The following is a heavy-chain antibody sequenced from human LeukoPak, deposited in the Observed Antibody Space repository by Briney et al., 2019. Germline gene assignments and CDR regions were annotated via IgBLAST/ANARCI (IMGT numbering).Heavy chain of an antibody. CDR3: NVDIVAAGHYFDY. Sequence: ASVQVSCKASGYTFTSYGISWVRQAPGQGLEWIGWISAYNGNTNYAQKLQGRVTMTTDTSTSTAYMELRSLRSDDTAVYYCNVDIVAAGHYFDYWGQGTLVTVSS. CDR2: ISAYNGNT. CDR1: GYTFTSYG. J-gene: IGHJ4*02. D-gene: IGHD5-12*01. V-gene: IGHV1-18*01.